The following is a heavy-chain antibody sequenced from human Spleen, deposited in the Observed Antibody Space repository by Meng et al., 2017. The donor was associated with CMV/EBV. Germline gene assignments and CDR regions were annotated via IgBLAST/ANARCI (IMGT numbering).Heavy chain of an antibody. J-gene: IGHJ5*02. CDR3: ARPDGGIQIWSWFDP. V-gene: IGHV4-39*01. D-gene: IGHD5-18*01. Sequence: GYLSGSSCAWGCVRRPPGSGLPWSGNINYSGTTYYPPSLTLLFTFSLDASKNQFSLKLASVTAAGTAVYYCARPDGGIQIWSWFDPWGQGTLVTVSS. CDR1: GYLSGSSCA. CDR2: INYSGTT.